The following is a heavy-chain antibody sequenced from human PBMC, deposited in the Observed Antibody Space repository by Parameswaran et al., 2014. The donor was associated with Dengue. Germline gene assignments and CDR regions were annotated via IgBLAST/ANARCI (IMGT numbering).Heavy chain of an antibody. J-gene: IGHJ4*02. CDR3: ARGGRITASGRVAFDS. D-gene: IGHD6-13*01. Sequence: SWVRQAPGQGLEWMGWISGLSGDTSYAQTFQGRPTMTTDTSTNTAYMELRSLRSDDTAVYFCARGGRITASGRVAFDSWGQGTLVTVSS. V-gene: IGHV1-18*01. CDR2: ISGLSGDT.